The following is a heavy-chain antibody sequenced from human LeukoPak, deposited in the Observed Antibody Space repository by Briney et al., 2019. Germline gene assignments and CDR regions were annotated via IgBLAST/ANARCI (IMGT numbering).Heavy chain of an antibody. V-gene: IGHV3-49*03. CDR1: GSTFCDYA. D-gene: IGHD4-23*01. CDR3: TREPTVVTPFRYFEL. CDR2: IRSKAYGGTT. J-gene: IGHJ2*01. Sequence: GGSLRLSCTASGSTFCDYAMSWFRQAPGKGLEWVGFIRSKAYGGTTEYAASVKGRFTISRDDSKSIAYLQMNSLKTEDTAVYYCTREPTVVTPFRYFELWGRGTLVTVSS.